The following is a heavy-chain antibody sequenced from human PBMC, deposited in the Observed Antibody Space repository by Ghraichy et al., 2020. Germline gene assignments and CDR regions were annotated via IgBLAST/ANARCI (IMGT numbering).Heavy chain of an antibody. V-gene: IGHV4-34*01. CDR2: INHSGST. J-gene: IGHJ5*02. D-gene: IGHD3-10*01. CDR3: ARDRRGSGSYYHNWFDP. Sequence: SETLSLTCAVYGGSFSGYYWSWIRQPPGKGLEWIGEINHSGSTNYNPSLKSRVTISVDTSKNQFSLKLSSVTAADTGVYYCARDRRGSGSYYHNWFDPWGQGTLVTVSS. CDR1: GGSFSGYY.